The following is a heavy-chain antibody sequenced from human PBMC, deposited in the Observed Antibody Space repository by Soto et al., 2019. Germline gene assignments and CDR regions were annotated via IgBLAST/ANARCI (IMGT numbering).Heavy chain of an antibody. CDR2: ISASGTSA. CDR1: GFTFSDYQ. CDR3: ARDRDTMIRGVYRH. Sequence: QVHLVESGGVLVKSGGSLTLSCAVSGFTFSDYQMHWIRQVPGKGLEWLSYISASGTSANYADSMRGRLSISRDNAKNLLYLRLNGLRGEDTAVYYCARDRDTMIRGVYRHWGQGTLVTVFS. V-gene: IGHV3-11*05. J-gene: IGHJ4*02. D-gene: IGHD3-10*01.